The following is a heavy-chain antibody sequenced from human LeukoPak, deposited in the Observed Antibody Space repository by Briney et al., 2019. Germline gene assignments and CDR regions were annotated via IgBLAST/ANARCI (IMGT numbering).Heavy chain of an antibody. V-gene: IGHV1-69*04. J-gene: IGHJ4*02. Sequence: SVKVSCKASGDTFSRYAIRWVPQAPGQGLEWMGRIIPILGIANSAQKFQGRVTITADKSTRTAYIDLSTLRSQDTAVYYCARDIMYYYDSSCYYYYVWGQGALVSVSS. CDR1: GDTFSRYA. CDR2: IIPILGIA. D-gene: IGHD3-22*01. CDR3: ARDIMYYYDSSCYYYYV.